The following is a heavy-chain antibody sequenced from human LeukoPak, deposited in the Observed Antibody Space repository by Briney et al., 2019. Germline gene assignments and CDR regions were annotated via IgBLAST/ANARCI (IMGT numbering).Heavy chain of an antibody. J-gene: IGHJ3*02. D-gene: IGHD5-24*01. Sequence: PGRSLRLSCAASGFTFDDYAMHWVRQAPGKGLEWVSGISWNSGSIGYAGSVKGRFTISRDNAKNSLYLQMNSLRAEDTALYYCAKDTARRWLQLYAFDIWGQGTMVTVSS. V-gene: IGHV3-9*01. CDR2: ISWNSGSI. CDR3: AKDTARRWLQLYAFDI. CDR1: GFTFDDYA.